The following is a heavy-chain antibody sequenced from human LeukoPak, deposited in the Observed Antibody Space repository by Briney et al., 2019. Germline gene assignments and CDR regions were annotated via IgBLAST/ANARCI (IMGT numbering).Heavy chain of an antibody. CDR1: GGSITSKNYY. CDR2: IHYSGSS. Sequence: PSETLSLTCTVSGGSITSKNYYWGWIRQSPGKGLEWIGSIHYSGSSYYNPTLKSRVFISVDTSKSQFFLRVSAVTVADTAIYYCARQQGYYDFETATAFPPYDFDSWGQGTLVTSSS. CDR3: ARQQGYYDFETATAFPPYDFDS. J-gene: IGHJ4*02. D-gene: IGHD3-3*01. V-gene: IGHV4-39*01.